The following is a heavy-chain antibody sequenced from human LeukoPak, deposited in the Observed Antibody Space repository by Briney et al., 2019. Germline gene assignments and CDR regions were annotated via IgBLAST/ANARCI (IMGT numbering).Heavy chain of an antibody. Sequence: GGSLRLSCATSGINFSNYWMSWVRQALGKGLEWVANIKQDGNEKYYVDSVKGRFTISRDNAKNSLYLQMNSLRVEDTAVYYCARDGRPLDYWGPGTLVTVSS. CDR1: GINFSNYW. CDR2: IKQDGNEK. CDR3: ARDGRPLDY. V-gene: IGHV3-7*01. D-gene: IGHD1-1*01. J-gene: IGHJ4*02.